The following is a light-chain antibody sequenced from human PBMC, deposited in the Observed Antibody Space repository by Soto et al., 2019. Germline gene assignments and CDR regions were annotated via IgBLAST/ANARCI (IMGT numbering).Light chain of an antibody. CDR1: QSISSY. CDR2: AAS. Sequence: DIQLTQSPSSLSACVGDRVTITCGASQSISSYLNWYQQKPGKAPKLLIYAASSLQSGVPSRFSGSGSGTDFTLTISTLQPEDFATYYCQQYYSTPITFGQGTRLEIK. J-gene: IGKJ5*01. CDR3: QQYYSTPIT. V-gene: IGKV1-39*01.